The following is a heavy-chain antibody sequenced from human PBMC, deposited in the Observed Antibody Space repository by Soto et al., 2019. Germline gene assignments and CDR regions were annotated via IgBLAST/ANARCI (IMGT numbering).Heavy chain of an antibody. J-gene: IGHJ4*02. V-gene: IGHV4-59*01. CDR3: ARVKRGAFDY. Sequence: PSETMSLTCTVSGVSISSYYWSWIRQPPGKGLEWIGSIFYTENTDYNPSLKSRVTISIDTSKKQFSLNLRSVTAADTAIYYCARVKRGAFDYWGQGTLVTV. CDR1: GVSISSYY. D-gene: IGHD3-10*01. CDR2: IFYTENT.